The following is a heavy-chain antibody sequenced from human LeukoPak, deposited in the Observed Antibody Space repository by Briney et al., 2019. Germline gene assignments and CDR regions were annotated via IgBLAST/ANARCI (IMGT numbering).Heavy chain of an antibody. J-gene: IGHJ4*02. Sequence: ASVEVSCKASGYTFTSYAMHWVRQAPGQRLEWMGWINAGNGNTKYSQKFQGRVTITRDTSASTAYMELSSLRSEDTAVYYCAREPPLAGRQFDYWGQGTLVTISS. V-gene: IGHV1-3*01. CDR3: AREPPLAGRQFDY. CDR2: INAGNGNT. D-gene: IGHD6-19*01. CDR1: GYTFTSYA.